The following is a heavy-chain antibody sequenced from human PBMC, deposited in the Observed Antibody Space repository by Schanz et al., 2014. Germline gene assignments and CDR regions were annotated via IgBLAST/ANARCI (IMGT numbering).Heavy chain of an antibody. D-gene: IGHD5-12*01. Sequence: QLHLQESGPGLVKPSETLSVTCTVSGGSINNYFWTWIRQPAGKGLEWIGRIYSNGISHYNPSLESRVTMSVDTSKNKFSLNLTPVTPADTAIYYCVRVKGEHSGHDYIVYWGQGIQVTVSP. CDR3: VRVKGEHSGHDYIVY. CDR1: GGSINNYF. J-gene: IGHJ4*02. V-gene: IGHV4-4*07. CDR2: IYSNGIS.